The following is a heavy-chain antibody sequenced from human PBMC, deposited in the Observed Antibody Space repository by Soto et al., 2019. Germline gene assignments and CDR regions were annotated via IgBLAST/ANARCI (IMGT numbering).Heavy chain of an antibody. D-gene: IGHD4-17*01. CDR3: TKDDTYGDNDPWYFDL. CDR2: IKSKTDGGTT. J-gene: IGHJ2*01. V-gene: IGHV3-15*07. Sequence: GGSLRLSCAASGFTFSNAWMNWVRQAPGKGLEWVGRIKSKTDGGTTDYAAPVKGRFTISRDDSKNTLYLQMNSLKTEDTAVYYCTKDDTYGDNDPWYFDLWGRGTLVTVSS. CDR1: GFTFSNAW.